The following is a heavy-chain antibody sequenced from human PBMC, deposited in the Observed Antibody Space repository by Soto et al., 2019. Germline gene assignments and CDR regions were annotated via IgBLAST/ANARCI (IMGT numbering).Heavy chain of an antibody. J-gene: IGHJ4*02. CDR2: IYYSGST. CDR3: ARAGYGDYIDY. V-gene: IGHV4-59*01. Sequence: SETLSLTCTVSGGSISSYYWSWIRQPPGKGLEWIGYIYYSGSTNYNPSLKSRVTISVDTSKNQFSLKLSSVTAADTAVYYCARAGYGDYIDYWGQGTLVTVSS. D-gene: IGHD4-17*01. CDR1: GGSISSYY.